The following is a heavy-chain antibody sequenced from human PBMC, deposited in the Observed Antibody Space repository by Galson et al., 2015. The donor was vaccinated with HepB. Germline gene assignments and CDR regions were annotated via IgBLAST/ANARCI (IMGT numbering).Heavy chain of an antibody. V-gene: IGHV3-7*03. CDR1: GFNSSLFW. J-gene: IGHJ4*02. Sequence: SLRLSCAGPGFNSSLFWMSWVRQAPGKGLEWVANIKQDGREKYYVGPVKGRFTISRDNAGNSLYLQMNSLRGEDTALYYCARSSGGYFDSWGQGILVTVSS. CDR2: IKQDGREK. CDR3: ARSSGGYFDS. D-gene: IGHD1-26*01.